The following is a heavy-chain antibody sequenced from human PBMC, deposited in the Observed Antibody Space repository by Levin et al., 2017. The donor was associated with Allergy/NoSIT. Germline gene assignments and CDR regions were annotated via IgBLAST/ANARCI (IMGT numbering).Heavy chain of an antibody. J-gene: IGHJ6*02. CDR3: TTVLITIFGVVLSYGMDV. CDR2: IKSKTDGGTT. D-gene: IGHD3-3*01. CDR1: GFTFSNAW. Sequence: LSLTCAASGFTFSNAWMNWVRQAPGKGLEWVGRIKSKTDGGTTDYAAPVKGRFTISRDDSKNTLYLQMNSLKTEDTAVYYCTTVLITIFGVVLSYGMDVWGQGTTVTVSS. V-gene: IGHV3-15*07.